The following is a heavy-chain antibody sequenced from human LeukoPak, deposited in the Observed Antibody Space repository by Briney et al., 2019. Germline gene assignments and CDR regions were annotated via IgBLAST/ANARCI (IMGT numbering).Heavy chain of an antibody. V-gene: IGHV3-21*01. CDR2: ISSSSSFR. CDR3: ARESSGYFY. Sequence: PGGSLRLSXAASGFNFSSYSMNWVRQAPGKGLEWVSSISSSSSFRYYADSVKGRFTISRDNAKNSLYPQMNSLRAEDTAVYYCARESSGYFYWGQGTLVTVSS. J-gene: IGHJ4*02. CDR1: GFNFSSYS. D-gene: IGHD3-22*01.